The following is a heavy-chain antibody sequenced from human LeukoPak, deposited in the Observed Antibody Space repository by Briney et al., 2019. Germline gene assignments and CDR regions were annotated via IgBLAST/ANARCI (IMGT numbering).Heavy chain of an antibody. D-gene: IGHD6-19*01. J-gene: IGHJ3*02. CDR2: INLDVGST. Sequence: PGGSLRLSCAASGFTFDDYGMCSARHAPGKGLEWGSRINLDVGSTSYADSVKGRFTISRDNAKNFLYLQMNSLRAEDTALYYCARTVSSAGWSDDAFDIWGQGTMVTVSS. CDR1: GFTFDDYG. CDR3: ARTVSSAGWSDDAFDI. V-gene: IGHV3-20*04.